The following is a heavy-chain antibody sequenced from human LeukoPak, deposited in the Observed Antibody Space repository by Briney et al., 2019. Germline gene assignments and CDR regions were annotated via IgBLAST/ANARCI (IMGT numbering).Heavy chain of an antibody. CDR1: GGSISSSSYY. Sequence: SETLSLTCTVSGGSISSSSYYWGWIRQPPGKGLEWIGYIYYSGSTYYNPSLKSRVTISVDTSKNQFSLKLSSVTAADTAVYYCAREWRDGYNRRFDYWGQGTLVTVSS. J-gene: IGHJ4*02. CDR2: IYYSGST. CDR3: AREWRDGYNRRFDY. D-gene: IGHD5-24*01. V-gene: IGHV4-31*03.